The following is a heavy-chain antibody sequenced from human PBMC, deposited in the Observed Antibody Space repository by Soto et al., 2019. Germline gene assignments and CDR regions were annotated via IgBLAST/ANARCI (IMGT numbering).Heavy chain of an antibody. CDR3: TRDPVDSPDLDY. CDR2: IYSDGRT. J-gene: IGHJ4*02. CDR1: GFTVSNNY. Sequence: EVQLVESGGGLVQPGGSLRLSCAASGFTVSNNYLSWVRQAPGKGLEWVSVIYSDGRTYYADSVKGRFTISRDHSKNTLYLHMNSLRAEDTAVYYCTRDPVDSPDLDYWGQGTLVTVSS. V-gene: IGHV3-66*01. D-gene: IGHD2-15*01.